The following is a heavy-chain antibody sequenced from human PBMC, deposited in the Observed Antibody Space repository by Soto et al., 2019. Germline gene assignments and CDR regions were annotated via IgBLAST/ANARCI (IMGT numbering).Heavy chain of an antibody. J-gene: IGHJ6*02. CDR2: INPNSGGT. Sequence: ASVKVSCKXSGYTFTGYYMHWVRQAPGQGLEWMGWINPNSGGTNYAQKFQGWVTMTRDTSISTAYMELSRLRSDDTAVYYCARFSGDVVIEYGMDVWGQGTTVTVSS. D-gene: IGHD3-22*01. CDR3: ARFSGDVVIEYGMDV. CDR1: GYTFTGYY. V-gene: IGHV1-2*04.